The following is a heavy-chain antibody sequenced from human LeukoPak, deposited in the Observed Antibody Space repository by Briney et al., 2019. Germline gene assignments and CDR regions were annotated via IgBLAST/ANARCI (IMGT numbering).Heavy chain of an antibody. CDR2: ISYDATEK. CDR3: AKNRGSGSPFYFDC. D-gene: IGHD3-10*01. Sequence: GGSLRLSCGASGFTFSSYGMHWVRQAPGKGLEWVAVISYDATEKYYADSVKGRFTISRDNFKSTLYLQMNSLRPEDTAVYYCAKNRGSGSPFYFDCWGQGTLVTVSS. CDR1: GFTFSSYG. V-gene: IGHV3-30*18. J-gene: IGHJ4*02.